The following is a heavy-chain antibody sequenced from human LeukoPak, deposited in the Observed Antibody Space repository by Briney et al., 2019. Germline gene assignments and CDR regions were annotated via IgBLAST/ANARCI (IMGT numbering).Heavy chain of an antibody. V-gene: IGHV1-18*01. CDR3: ARDTSGGDRQPTGYFDY. CDR2: ISGYNGRT. D-gene: IGHD1-1*01. J-gene: IGHJ4*02. CDR1: GYNFPVFG. Sequence: GASVKVSCKTSGYNFPVFGISWVRQAPGQGLEWMGWISGYNGRTIYAQTVQDRVTMTTDTSTRTVYMELRSLKPNDTAVYYCARDTSGGDRQPTGYFDYWGQGSLVIVSS.